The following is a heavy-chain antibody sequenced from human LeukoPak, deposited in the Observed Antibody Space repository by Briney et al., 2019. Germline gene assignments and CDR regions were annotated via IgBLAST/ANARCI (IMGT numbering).Heavy chain of an antibody. J-gene: IGHJ4*02. CDR3: ARDLTDAGNFDY. Sequence: ASVKVSCKASGYTFTSYDISWVRQAPGQGLEWMGWISAYNGNTNYAQKLQGRVTMTTDTSTSTAYMELRSLRSEDTAVYYCARDLTDAGNFDYWGQGTLVTVSS. D-gene: IGHD6-13*01. V-gene: IGHV1-18*04. CDR1: GYTFTSYD. CDR2: ISAYNGNT.